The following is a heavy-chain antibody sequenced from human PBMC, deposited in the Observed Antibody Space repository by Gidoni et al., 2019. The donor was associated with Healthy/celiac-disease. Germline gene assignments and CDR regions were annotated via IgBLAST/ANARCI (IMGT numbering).Heavy chain of an antibody. J-gene: IGHJ6*02. V-gene: IGHV3-30-3*01. CDR3: AGYCSGGSCYSRDYYYGMDV. Sequence: QVQLVESGGGVVQPGSSLRLSCAAPRFTLLRSPMHWVRQAPCKGLEWVAVISYDGSNKYYADSVKGRFTISRDNSKNTLYLQMNSLRAEDTAVYYCAGYCSGGSCYSRDYYYGMDVWGQGTTVTVSS. CDR1: RFTLLRSP. D-gene: IGHD2-15*01. CDR2: ISYDGSNK.